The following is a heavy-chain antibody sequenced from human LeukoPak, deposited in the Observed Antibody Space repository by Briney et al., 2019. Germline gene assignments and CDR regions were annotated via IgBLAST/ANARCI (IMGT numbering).Heavy chain of an antibody. CDR3: ARNTGNSAFDY. CDR1: GGSISSTNY. J-gene: IGHJ4*02. Sequence: TSSETLSLTCAVSGGSISSTNYWTWVRQPPGKGLGWVGEIYDSGGTNYNPSLKSRVTISLDKSKSQFSLKMNSVTAADTAVYYCARNTGNSAFDYWGQGTLVTVSS. V-gene: IGHV4-4*02. D-gene: IGHD4-23*01. CDR2: IYDSGGT.